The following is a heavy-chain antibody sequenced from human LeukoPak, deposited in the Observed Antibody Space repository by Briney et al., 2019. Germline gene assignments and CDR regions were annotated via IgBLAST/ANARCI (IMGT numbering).Heavy chain of an antibody. CDR3: AREVYYYGSGSYYNPYYYGMDV. V-gene: IGHV1-3*01. CDR2: INAGNGNT. D-gene: IGHD3-10*01. CDR1: GYTFTSYG. J-gene: IGHJ6*02. Sequence: ASVTVSFTASGYTFTSYGISWVRQAPGQRLEWMGWINAGNGNTKYSQKFQGRVTITRDTSASTAYMELSSLRSEDTAVYYCAREVYYYGSGSYYNPYYYGMDVWGQGTTVTVSS.